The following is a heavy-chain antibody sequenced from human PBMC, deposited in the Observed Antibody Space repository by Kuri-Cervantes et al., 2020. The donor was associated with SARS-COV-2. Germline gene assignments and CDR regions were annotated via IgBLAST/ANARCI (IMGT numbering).Heavy chain of an antibody. CDR3: ASFGGGDYDFWSGYYPSN. V-gene: IGHV3-7*01. CDR1: GFTFRSYW. CDR2: IKQDGSEK. J-gene: IGHJ4*02. Sequence: GGSLRLSCAASGFTFRSYWMSWVRQAPGKGLEWVASIKQDGSEKYYVDSVKGRFTIPRDNAKNSLYLQMNSLRAEDTAVYYCASFGGGDYDFWSGYYPSNWGQGTLVTVSS. D-gene: IGHD3-3*01.